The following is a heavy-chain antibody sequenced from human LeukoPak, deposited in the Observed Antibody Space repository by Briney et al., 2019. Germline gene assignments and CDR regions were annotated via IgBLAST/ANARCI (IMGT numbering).Heavy chain of an antibody. J-gene: IGHJ5*01. Sequence: SETLSLTCAVSGDSMSSDYCSWVRQPPGKGLEWIGYIYYTGSTNYNPSLKSRVTISVDTSKNQFSLKLSSVTAADTAVYYCARLATPSTMAARGRSWFESWGQGTLVTVSS. V-gene: IGHV4-59*01. D-gene: IGHD6-6*01. CDR1: GDSMSSDY. CDR3: ARLATPSTMAARGRSWFES. CDR2: IYYTGST.